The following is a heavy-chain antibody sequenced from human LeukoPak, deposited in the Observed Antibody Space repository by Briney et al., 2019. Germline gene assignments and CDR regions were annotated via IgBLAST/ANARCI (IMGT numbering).Heavy chain of an antibody. D-gene: IGHD3-10*01. CDR1: RFTFSSYA. CDR2: ITSSGDRM. CDR3: AKGALYGSGSYYTAFDI. J-gene: IGHJ3*02. V-gene: IGHV3-23*01. Sequence: PGGSLRLSCTASRFTFSSYAMTWVRQAPEQGVEWVSTITSSGDRMFYADSVKGRFTISRDNSKNTLYLQVNSLRAGDTALYYCAKGALYGSGSYYTAFDIWGQGTMVTVSS.